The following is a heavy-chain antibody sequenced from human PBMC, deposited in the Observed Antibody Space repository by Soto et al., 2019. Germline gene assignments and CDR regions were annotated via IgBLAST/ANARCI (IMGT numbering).Heavy chain of an antibody. CDR2: IYYSGTT. CDR3: ARGRGGTYDAFDI. D-gene: IGHD1-26*01. J-gene: IGHJ3*02. CDR1: GGSMSPYF. Sequence: QVQLRESGPRLVKPSETLSLTCTVSGGSMSPYFWSWIRQSPGKGLEWIGYIYYSGTTNYNPPFKSRVTTLLDTSKNQFSLKLVSLTAADTAFYYCARGRGGTYDAFDIWGPGALVTVSS. V-gene: IGHV4-59*01.